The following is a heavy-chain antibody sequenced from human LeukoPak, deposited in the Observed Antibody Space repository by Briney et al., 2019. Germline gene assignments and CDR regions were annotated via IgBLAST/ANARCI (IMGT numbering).Heavy chain of an antibody. D-gene: IGHD2-2*01. CDR3: ARVYSSTIEFGC. CDR1: GYSITSYW. J-gene: IGHJ4*02. CDR2: NDTSDFYT. V-gene: IGHV5-10-1*01. Sequence: GESLKISGKCSGYSITSYWSSWVRQTPGKGMEWMGRNDTSDFYTNSSPSFQGHVTISAVKSISTAYLQWSSMKVSDSAMYYCARVYSSTIEFGCWGQGTLVTVSS.